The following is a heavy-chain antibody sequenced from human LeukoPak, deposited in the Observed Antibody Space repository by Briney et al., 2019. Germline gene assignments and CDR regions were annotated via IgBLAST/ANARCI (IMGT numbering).Heavy chain of an antibody. D-gene: IGHD6-19*01. Sequence: GGSLRLSCAASGFTFSSYAMHWVRQAPGKGLEWVAVISYDGSNKYYADSVKGRFTISRDNSKNTLYLQMNSLRAEDTAVYYCARDSNIAVPGXEYFQHWGQGTLVTVSS. CDR1: GFTFSSYA. CDR3: ARDSNIAVPGXEYFQH. V-gene: IGHV3-30-3*01. J-gene: IGHJ1*01. CDR2: ISYDGSNK.